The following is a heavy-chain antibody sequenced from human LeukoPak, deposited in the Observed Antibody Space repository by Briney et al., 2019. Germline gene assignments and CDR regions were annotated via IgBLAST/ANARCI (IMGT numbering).Heavy chain of an antibody. CDR2: IHYSGST. CDR3: ARGMDDSSGYFPH. V-gene: IGHV4-59*01. CDR1: GGPISSYY. Sequence: SETLSLTCTVSGGPISSYYWSWIRQPPGKGLEWIGYIHYSGSTNYNPSPKSRVTISVDTSKNQFSLKLSSVTAADTAVYYCARGMDDSSGYFPHWGQGTLVTVSS. D-gene: IGHD3-22*01. J-gene: IGHJ4*02.